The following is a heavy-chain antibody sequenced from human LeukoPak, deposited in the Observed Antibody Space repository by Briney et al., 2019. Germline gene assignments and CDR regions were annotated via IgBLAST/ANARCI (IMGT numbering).Heavy chain of an antibody. D-gene: IGHD2-21*02. J-gene: IGHJ6*02. CDR3: ARRVTAITSYYYYGMDV. V-gene: IGHV4-59*08. CDR1: GGSISSYY. CDR2: IYYSGST. Sequence: SETLSLTCTISGGSISSYYWSWIRQPPGKGLEWIGYIYYSGSTNYNPSLKSRVTISVDTSKNQFSLKLSSVTAADTAVYYCARRVTAITSYYYYGMDVWGQGTTVTVSS.